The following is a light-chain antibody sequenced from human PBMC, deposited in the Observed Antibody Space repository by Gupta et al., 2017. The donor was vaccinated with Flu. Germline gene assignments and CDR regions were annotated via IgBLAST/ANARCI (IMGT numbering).Light chain of an antibody. CDR1: QSVSSN. J-gene: IGKJ2*03. V-gene: IGKV3-15*01. Sequence: IVMTQSPATLSVSPGERATLSCRASQSVSSNLAWYKQKPGQAPRLLLYGASTRVTGIPARFSGSGCGKEFTLTISSLQSEDFAVYYCQQYNNWPQGSFGQWTKLEIK. CDR3: QQYNNWPQGS. CDR2: GAS.